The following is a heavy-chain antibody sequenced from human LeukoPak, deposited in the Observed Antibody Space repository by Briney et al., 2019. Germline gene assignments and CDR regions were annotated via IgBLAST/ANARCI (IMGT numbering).Heavy chain of an antibody. CDR1: GDSVSSNSAA. CDR2: TYYRSKWNN. V-gene: IGHV6-1*01. J-gene: IGHJ4*02. CDR3: ARGIAVAGFDY. Sequence: SQTLSLTCAISGDSVSSNSAAWSWIRQSPPRGLEWLGRTYYRSKWNNDYAVSVKSRITINPDTSKNQFSLQLNSVTPEDTAVYYCARGIAVAGFDYWGQGTLVTVSS. D-gene: IGHD6-19*01.